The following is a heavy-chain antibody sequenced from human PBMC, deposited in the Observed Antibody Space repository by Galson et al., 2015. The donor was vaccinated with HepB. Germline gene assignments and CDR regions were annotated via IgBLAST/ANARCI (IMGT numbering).Heavy chain of an antibody. V-gene: IGHV1-18*01. Sequence: SVKVSCKASGYTFTSYGISWVRQAPGQGLEWMGWISAYNGNTNYARKLQGRVTMTTDTSTSTAYMELRSLRSDDTAVYYCARVGIVTRYSSSSGTFGYWGQGTLVTVSS. CDR3: ARVGIVTRYSSSSGTFGY. J-gene: IGHJ4*02. D-gene: IGHD6-13*01. CDR1: GYTFTSYG. CDR2: ISAYNGNT.